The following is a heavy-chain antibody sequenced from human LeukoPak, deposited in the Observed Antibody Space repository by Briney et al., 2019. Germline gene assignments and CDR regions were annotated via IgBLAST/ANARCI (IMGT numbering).Heavy chain of an antibody. CDR1: GGSISSSSYY. V-gene: IGHV4-39*01. Sequence: PSETLSLTCTVSGGSISSSSYYWGWIRQPPGKGLEWIGSIYYSGSTYYNPSLKSRVTISVDTSKNQFSLKLSSVTAADTAVYYCARLVELYYYYYMDVWGKGTTVTISS. CDR3: ARLVELYYYYYMDV. CDR2: IYYSGST. D-gene: IGHD2-21*01. J-gene: IGHJ6*03.